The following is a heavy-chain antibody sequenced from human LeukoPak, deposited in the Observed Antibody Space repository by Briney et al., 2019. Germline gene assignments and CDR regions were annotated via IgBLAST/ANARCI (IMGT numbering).Heavy chain of an antibody. D-gene: IGHD3-22*01. CDR3: ARGRDDSSGYFDY. CDR2: INHSGST. Sequence: SETLSLTCAVYGGSFSGYYWSWIRQPPGKGLEWIGEINHSGSTNYNPSLKSRVTISVDTSKNQFSLKLSSVTAADTAVYYCARGRDDSSGYFDYWGQGTLVTVSS. J-gene: IGHJ4*02. CDR1: GGSFSGYY. V-gene: IGHV4-34*01.